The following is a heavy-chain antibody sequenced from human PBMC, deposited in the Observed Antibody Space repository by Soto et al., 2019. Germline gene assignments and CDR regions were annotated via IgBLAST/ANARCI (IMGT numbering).Heavy chain of an antibody. CDR3: AREYSGGGMDV. J-gene: IGHJ6*02. CDR2: ISPNNDNT. Sequence: QVQLVQSGAELKKPGASVKVSCKASGYTFTSYGISWVRQAPGQGLEWMAWISPNNDNTNYAQRLQGRVTMTTDTSTRTVYMELRSLRSDDTAVYYCAREYSGGGMDVWGQGTTVTVSS. D-gene: IGHD2-15*01. CDR1: GYTFTSYG. V-gene: IGHV1-18*01.